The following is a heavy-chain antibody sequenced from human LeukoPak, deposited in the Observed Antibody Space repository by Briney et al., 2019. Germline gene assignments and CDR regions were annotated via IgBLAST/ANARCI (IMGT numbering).Heavy chain of an antibody. CDR3: AREYYYDSSGYKPGDY. D-gene: IGHD3-22*01. Sequence: ASVKVSCKASGYTFTSYGISWVRQAPGQGLEWMGWISAYNGNTSYAQKLQGRVTMTTDTSTSTAYMELRSLRSDDTAVYYCAREYYYDSSGYKPGDYWGQGTLVTVSS. CDR1: GYTFTSYG. CDR2: ISAYNGNT. J-gene: IGHJ4*02. V-gene: IGHV1-18*01.